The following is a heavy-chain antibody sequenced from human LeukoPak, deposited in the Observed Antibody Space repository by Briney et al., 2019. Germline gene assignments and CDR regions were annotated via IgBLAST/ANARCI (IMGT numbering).Heavy chain of an antibody. CDR3: ARVPTDYGGNSWCFDY. D-gene: IGHD4-23*01. J-gene: IGHJ4*02. Sequence: ASVKVSCKASGFTFTGYYMHWVRQAPGQGLEWMGWINPNSGGTNYAQKFQGRVTMTRDTSISTAYMELSRLRSDDTAVYYCARVPTDYGGNSWCFDYWGQGTLVTVSS. CDR2: INPNSGGT. V-gene: IGHV1-2*02. CDR1: GFTFTGYY.